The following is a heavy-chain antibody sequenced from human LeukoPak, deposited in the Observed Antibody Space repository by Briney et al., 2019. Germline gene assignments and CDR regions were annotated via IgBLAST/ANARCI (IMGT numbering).Heavy chain of an antibody. D-gene: IGHD4-17*01. CDR1: GYTFTDYY. J-gene: IGHJ6*03. CDR3: ARGTTLTTLPYYYYYMDV. CDR2: INPNSGGT. Sequence: ASVKVSCKASGYTFTDYYLHWVRQAPGQGLEWMGWINPNSGGTNYAQKFQGRVTMTRDTSIGTTYMELSRLRSDDTALYYCARGTTLTTLPYYYYYMDVWGEGTTVTVSS. V-gene: IGHV1-2*02.